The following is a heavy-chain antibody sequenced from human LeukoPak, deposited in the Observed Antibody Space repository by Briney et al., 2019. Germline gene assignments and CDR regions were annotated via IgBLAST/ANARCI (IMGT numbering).Heavy chain of an antibody. D-gene: IGHD2-2*01. Sequence: PGGSLRLSCAASGFTFSTYSMNWVRQAPGKGLEWVSSISSGSSYIYHADSVKARFTISRDNAKNSLYLQMNSLRAEDTAMECCARVPADYWGQGTLVTVSS. J-gene: IGHJ4*02. CDR1: GFTFSTYS. CDR3: ARVPADY. CDR2: ISSGSSYI. V-gene: IGHV3-21*01.